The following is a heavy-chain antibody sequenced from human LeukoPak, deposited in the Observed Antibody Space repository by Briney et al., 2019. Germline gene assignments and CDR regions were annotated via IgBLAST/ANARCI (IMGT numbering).Heavy chain of an antibody. V-gene: IGHV3-74*01. J-gene: IGHJ4*02. CDR1: GFAFRRDW. CDR3: TRALGSPLDY. CDR2: ISRDGSST. D-gene: IGHD1-26*01. Sequence: GGSLRLSCAASGFAFRRDWMHWVRQGPGKGLVWVSRISRDGSSTTYADSVKGPFTISRDNAKNTLYLQINSLRAEDTAVYYWTRALGSPLDYWGQGTLATVSS.